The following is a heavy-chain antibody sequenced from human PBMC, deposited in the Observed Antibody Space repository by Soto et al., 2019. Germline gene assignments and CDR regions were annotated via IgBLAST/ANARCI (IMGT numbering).Heavy chain of an antibody. V-gene: IGHV4-59*11. J-gene: IGHJ4*02. Sequence: QVQLQESGPGLVKPSETLSLTCSASGGSISNHYWSWIRQPPGKGLEWIGYIYSNGNTNYNPSLKSRVTMSVDTSRNQISLKLTTVTAADTAVYYCTRANWYSEYWGQGTLVTVSS. CDR1: GGSISNHY. D-gene: IGHD7-27*01. CDR2: IYSNGNT. CDR3: TRANWYSEY.